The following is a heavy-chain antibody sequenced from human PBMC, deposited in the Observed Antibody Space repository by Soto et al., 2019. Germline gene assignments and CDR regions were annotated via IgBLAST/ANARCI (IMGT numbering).Heavy chain of an antibody. CDR2: IKQDGSEK. D-gene: IGHD3-3*01. Sequence: GGSLRFSCAASGFTFSSYWMSWVRQAPGKGLEWVANIKQDGSEKYYVDSVKGRFTISRDNAKNSLYLQMNSLRAEDTAVYYCARVQITIFGVVIIPHDAFDIWGQGTMVTVSS. CDR3: ARVQITIFGVVIIPHDAFDI. CDR1: GFTFSSYW. J-gene: IGHJ3*02. V-gene: IGHV3-7*01.